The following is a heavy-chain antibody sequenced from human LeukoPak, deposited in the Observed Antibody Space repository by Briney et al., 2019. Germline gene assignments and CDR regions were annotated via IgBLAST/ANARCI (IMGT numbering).Heavy chain of an antibody. J-gene: IGHJ4*02. CDR1: GYTFTSYY. Sequence: ASVKVSCKASGYTFTSYYMHWVRQAPGQGLEWMGIINPSGGSTSYAQKFQGRVTMTRDTSISTAYMELSRLRPDDTAVYYCASSSSGWYDYWGQGTLVTVSS. D-gene: IGHD6-19*01. CDR3: ASSSSGWYDY. CDR2: INPSGGST. V-gene: IGHV1-46*01.